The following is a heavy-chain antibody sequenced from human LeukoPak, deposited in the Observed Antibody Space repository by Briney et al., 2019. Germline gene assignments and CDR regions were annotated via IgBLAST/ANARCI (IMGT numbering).Heavy chain of an antibody. CDR1: GGSISSYY. CDR2: IYYSGST. CDR3: ARGGRYNWNP. Sequence: SETLSLTCTVPGGSISSYYWSWIRQPPGKGLEWIGYIYYSGSTNYNPSLKSRVTISVDTSKNQFSLKLSSVTAADTAVYYCARGGRYNWNPWGQGTLVTVSS. J-gene: IGHJ5*02. V-gene: IGHV4-59*08. D-gene: IGHD1-1*01.